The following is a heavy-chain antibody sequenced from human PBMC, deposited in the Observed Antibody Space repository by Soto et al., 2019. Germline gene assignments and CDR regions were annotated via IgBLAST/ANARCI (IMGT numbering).Heavy chain of an antibody. V-gene: IGHV1-18*01. J-gene: IGHJ4*02. CDR3: ARGGQYRYFDY. D-gene: IGHD2-2*02. Sequence: QVQLVQSGAEVKKPGASVKVSCTTSGYTCTLFGITWVRQAPGQGLEWMGWISSYNGDTKYAEKLEGRVTLTTETSTDTAYMELTSLPSDDTAEYYCARGGQYRYFDYWGQGTLVTVSS. CDR2: ISSYNGDT. CDR1: GYTCTLFG.